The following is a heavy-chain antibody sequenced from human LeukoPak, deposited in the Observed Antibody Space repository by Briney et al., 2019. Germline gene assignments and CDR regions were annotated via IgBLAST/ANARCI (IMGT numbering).Heavy chain of an antibody. V-gene: IGHV1-69*13. CDR3: ARGCSSTSCYTPTHRPPRNDAFDI. CDR2: IIPIFGTA. D-gene: IGHD2-2*02. CDR1: GGTFSSYA. J-gene: IGHJ3*02. Sequence: RASVKVSCKASGGTFSSYAISWVRQAPGQGLEWMGGIIPIFGTANYAQKFQGRVTITADESTSTAYMELSSLRSEDTAVYYCARGCSSTSCYTPTHRPPRNDAFDIWGQGTMVTVSS.